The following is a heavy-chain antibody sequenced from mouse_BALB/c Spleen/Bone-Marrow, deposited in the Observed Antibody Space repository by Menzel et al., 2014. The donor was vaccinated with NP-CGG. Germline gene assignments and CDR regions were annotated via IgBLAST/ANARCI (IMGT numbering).Heavy chain of an antibody. D-gene: IGHD1-1*01. CDR1: GFTFSSFG. CDR3: ARSGSSSGYFDY. J-gene: IGHJ2*01. Sequence: EVMLVESGGGLVQPGGSRKLSCAASGFTFSSFGMHWVHQAPEKGLEWVAYISSGSSTVYYADKVMGRFTISRDNPKNTLFLQMTSLRSEDTAMYYCARSGSSSGYFDYWGQGTTLTVSS. CDR2: ISSGSSTV. V-gene: IGHV5-17*02.